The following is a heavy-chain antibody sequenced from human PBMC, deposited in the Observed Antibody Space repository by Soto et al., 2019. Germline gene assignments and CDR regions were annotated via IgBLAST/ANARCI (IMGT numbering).Heavy chain of an antibody. CDR1: GYTFTGYY. Sequence: ASVKVSCKASGYTFTGYYMHWVRQAPGQGLEWMGWINPNSGGTNYAQKFQGWVTMTRDTSISTAYMELSRLRSDDTAVYYCARAGLTYYDFWSGLPSAIGTPKRYGMDVWGQGTTVTVS. D-gene: IGHD3-3*01. J-gene: IGHJ6*02. CDR2: INPNSGGT. V-gene: IGHV1-2*04. CDR3: ARAGLTYYDFWSGLPSAIGTPKRYGMDV.